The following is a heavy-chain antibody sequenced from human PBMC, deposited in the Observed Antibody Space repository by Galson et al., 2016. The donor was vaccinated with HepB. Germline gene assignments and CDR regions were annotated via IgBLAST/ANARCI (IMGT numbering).Heavy chain of an antibody. J-gene: IGHJ4*02. CDR3: TKTGSGWYFDY. V-gene: IGHV3-30-3*02. Sequence: SLRLSCAASGFTFTSRAMHWVRQAPGKGLEWVAVMSYDGRKIFYADSVRGRFSISRDNSKNTLFLQMNSLRAEDTAVYYCTKTGSGWYFDYWGQGTLVTVSS. CDR1: GFTFTSRA. D-gene: IGHD6-19*01. CDR2: MSYDGRKI.